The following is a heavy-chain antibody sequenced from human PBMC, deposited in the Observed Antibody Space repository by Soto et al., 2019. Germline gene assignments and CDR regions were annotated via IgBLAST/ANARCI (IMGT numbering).Heavy chain of an antibody. CDR2: IIPIFGTA. Sequence: QVQLVQSGAEVKKPESSVKVSCTASGGTFSSYAISWVRQAPGQGLEWMGGIIPIFGTANYAQKFQGRVTITADESTSTAYMELSSLRSEDTAVYYCAREKYSSSWIDYWGQGTLVTVSS. CDR3: AREKYSSSWIDY. D-gene: IGHD6-13*01. J-gene: IGHJ4*02. V-gene: IGHV1-69*12. CDR1: GGTFSSYA.